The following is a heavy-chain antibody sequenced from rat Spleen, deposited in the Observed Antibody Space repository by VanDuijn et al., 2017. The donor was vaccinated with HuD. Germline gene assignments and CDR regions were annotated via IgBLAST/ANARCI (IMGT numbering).Heavy chain of an antibody. Sequence: EVKLVESGGGLVQPGRSLKLSCVASGFTFSHYGMAWVRQSPTTGLEWVASISTDGGSTSYLDSVKGRFTISRDNAEKTVYLQMKSLRSEDTATYYCAKDKDGGYVMDAWGQGASVTVSS. J-gene: IGHJ4*01. V-gene: IGHV5S14*01. CDR1: GFTFSHYG. D-gene: IGHD1-11*01. CDR3: AKDKDGGYVMDA. CDR2: ISTDGGST.